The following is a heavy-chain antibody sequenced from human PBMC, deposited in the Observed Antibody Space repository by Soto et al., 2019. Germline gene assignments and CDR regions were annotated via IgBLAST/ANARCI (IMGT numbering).Heavy chain of an antibody. V-gene: IGHV3-7*01. CDR3: VTNPGGY. J-gene: IGHJ4*02. Sequence: EVQLVESGGGLVQPGGSLRLSCAASGFTFSVHWMTWVRQAPGKGLEWVANIKEDGSEKYYVDSVKGRFTISRDNAKNSLYLQMNSMRGDYTAVYYCVTNPGGYWGQGTLVTVSS. CDR1: GFTFSVHW. CDR2: IKEDGSEK.